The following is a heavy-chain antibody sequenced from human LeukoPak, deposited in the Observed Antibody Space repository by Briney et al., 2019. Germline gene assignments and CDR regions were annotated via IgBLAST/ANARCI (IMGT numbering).Heavy chain of an antibody. CDR3: ARGTNRRTFDP. D-gene: IGHD1-14*01. J-gene: IGHJ5*02. CDR2: IWNSGST. V-gene: IGHV4-59*01. Sequence: KPSETLSLTCTVSGGSISSYYWSWIRQPPGKGLEWIGYIWNSGSTNYNPSLKSRVTISVDTSKNQFSLKLSSVTAADTAVYYCARGTNRRTFDPWGQGTLVTVSS. CDR1: GGSISSYY.